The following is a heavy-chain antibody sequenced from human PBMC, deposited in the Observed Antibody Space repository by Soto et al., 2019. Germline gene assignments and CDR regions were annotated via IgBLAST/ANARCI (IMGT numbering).Heavy chain of an antibody. D-gene: IGHD6-13*01. CDR1: GFTFSSYA. V-gene: IGHV3-23*01. CDR3: GKLPIAAAGKAGVDY. Sequence: GGSLRLSCAASGFTFSSYAMSWVRQAPGKGLEWVSAISGSGGSTYYADSVKGRFTISRDNSKNTLYLQMNSLRAEDTAVYYCGKLPIAAAGKAGVDYWGQGTLVTLPS. CDR2: ISGSGGST. J-gene: IGHJ4*02.